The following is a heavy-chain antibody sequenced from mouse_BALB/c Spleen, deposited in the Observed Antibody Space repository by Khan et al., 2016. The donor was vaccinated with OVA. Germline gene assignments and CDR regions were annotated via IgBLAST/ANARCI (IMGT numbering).Heavy chain of an antibody. CDR3: ASDDYILEDAIDY. J-gene: IGHJ4*01. CDR2: IYPGSFNT. Sequence: QVQLKESGPELVKPGASVRISCKASGYTFTTYYIHWVKQRPGQGLEWIGWIYPGSFNTNYSEKFRGKATLTADKSSSTAYMQLSSLTSEDSAVYFCASDDYILEDAIDYWGQGTSVTVSS. V-gene: IGHV1S56*01. D-gene: IGHD2-4*01. CDR1: GYTFTTYY.